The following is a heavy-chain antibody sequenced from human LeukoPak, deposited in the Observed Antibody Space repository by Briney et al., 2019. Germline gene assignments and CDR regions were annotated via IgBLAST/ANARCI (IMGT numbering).Heavy chain of an antibody. CDR3: ARGFAYYDFWSGYYPQYNWFDP. CDR1: GYTFTSYD. V-gene: IGHV1-8*01. CDR2: MNPNSGNT. J-gene: IGHJ5*02. D-gene: IGHD3-3*01. Sequence: ASVKVSCKASGYTFTSYDIKWVRQATGQGLEWMGWMNPNSGNTGYAQKFQGRVTMTRNTSISTAYMELSSLRSEDAAVYYCARGFAYYDFWSGYYPQYNWFDPWGQGTLVTVSS.